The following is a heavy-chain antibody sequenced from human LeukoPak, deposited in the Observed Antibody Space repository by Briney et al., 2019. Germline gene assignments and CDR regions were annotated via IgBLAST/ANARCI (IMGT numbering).Heavy chain of an antibody. CDR1: GFTFSTYA. D-gene: IGHD4-17*01. CDR3: ARDFRDYRDYVAYFDS. V-gene: IGHV3-30-3*01. CDR2: ILYDGSSQ. J-gene: IGHJ4*02. Sequence: QPGRSLRLSCAASGFTFSTYAMHWVRQAPGKGLEWVAVILYDGSSQYYTDSVKGRFTISRDNSRNTLYLQMNSLKVEDTAVYYCARDFRDYRDYVAYFDSWGQGTLVTVSS.